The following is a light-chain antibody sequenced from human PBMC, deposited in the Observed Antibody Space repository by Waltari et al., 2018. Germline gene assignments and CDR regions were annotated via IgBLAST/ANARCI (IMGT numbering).Light chain of an antibody. V-gene: IGKV1-39*01. CDR1: RNINNY. CDR2: DAS. Sequence: IQMTQSPSSVSASVGDRVTISCRASRNINNYLNWYQQNPGKAPNLLIYDASSLQSGVPSRFSGSGSGTEFTLIISGLQPEDCATYYGQQSYSTRRFGQGTKVEI. CDR3: QQSYSTRR. J-gene: IGKJ2*03.